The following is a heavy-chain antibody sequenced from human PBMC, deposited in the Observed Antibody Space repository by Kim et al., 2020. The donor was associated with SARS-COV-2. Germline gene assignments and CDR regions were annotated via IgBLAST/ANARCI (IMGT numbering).Heavy chain of an antibody. CDR3: ARGQPLDY. CDR1: GGSIRSGGKF. Sequence: SETLSLTCSVSGGSIRSGGKFWTWIRQHPVKGLEWIGYISYSGNSHYSPSLRSRVSISLQTSENQFSLELTSVTAADTAVYYCARGQPLDYWGQGILVTV. D-gene: IGHD2-2*01. J-gene: IGHJ4*02. CDR2: ISYSGNS. V-gene: IGHV4-31*03.